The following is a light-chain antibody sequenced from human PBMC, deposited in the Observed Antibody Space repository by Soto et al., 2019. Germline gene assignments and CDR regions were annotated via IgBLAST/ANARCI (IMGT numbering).Light chain of an antibody. V-gene: IGKV1-5*03. CDR1: QTISSW. CDR3: QQHNSYSEA. CDR2: KAS. J-gene: IGKJ1*01. Sequence: DIQMTQSPSTLSGSVGDRVTITCRASQTISSWLAWYQQKPGKAPKLLIYKASSLESGVPSRFSGSGSGTEFTLTINSLQADDFATYYCQQHNSYSEAFGQGTKVDIK.